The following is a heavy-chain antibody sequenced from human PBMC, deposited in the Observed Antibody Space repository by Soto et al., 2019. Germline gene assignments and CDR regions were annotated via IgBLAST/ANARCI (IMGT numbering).Heavy chain of an antibody. D-gene: IGHD6-13*01. CDR2: ISYDGTIQ. V-gene: IGHV3-30*18. CDR3: AKSRPVSSWYEGDS. CDR1: GFIFINYG. J-gene: IGHJ4*02. Sequence: QVQLVESGGGVVQPGRSLRLSCAASGFIFINYGMHWVRQAPGKGLEWLAVISYDGTIQYYVDSVKGRFTISRDNSNNTLFLQMNSLRPEDTAVYFCAKSRPVSSWYEGDSWGQGTLVTVSS.